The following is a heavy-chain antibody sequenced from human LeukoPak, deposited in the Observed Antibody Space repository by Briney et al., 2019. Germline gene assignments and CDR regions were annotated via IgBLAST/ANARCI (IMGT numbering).Heavy chain of an antibody. J-gene: IGHJ4*02. CDR3: ARRGHCTNDVWFGLDF. Sequence: AESLQIFCQRSGYSFNNYWLAWVRQMPGKGLEWMGIIYPDDSDTRYSPCFQGQVTISVDKSISTAYLQWSSLKASDTAIYYCARRGHCTNDVWFGLDFWGQGTLVSVSS. CDR1: GYSFNNYW. D-gene: IGHD2-8*01. V-gene: IGHV5-51*01. CDR2: IYPDDSDT.